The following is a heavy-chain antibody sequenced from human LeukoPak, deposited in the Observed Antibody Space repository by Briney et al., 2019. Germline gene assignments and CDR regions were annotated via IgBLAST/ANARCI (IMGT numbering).Heavy chain of an antibody. J-gene: IGHJ4*02. CDR3: AKVGGGYCSGGSCYNEFYFDL. D-gene: IGHD2-15*01. V-gene: IGHV3-30*18. CDR1: GFTFSSYG. CDR2: ISYDGSNK. Sequence: PGRSLRLSCAASGFTFSSYGMHWVRQAPGKGLEWVAVISYDGSNKYYADSVKGRFTISRDNSKNTLYLQMNSLRAEDTAVYYCAKVGGGYCSGGSCYNEFYFDLWGQGTLVTVSS.